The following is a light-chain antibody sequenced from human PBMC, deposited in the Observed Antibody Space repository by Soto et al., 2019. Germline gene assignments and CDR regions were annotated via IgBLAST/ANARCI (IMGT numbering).Light chain of an antibody. CDR3: CSFTGSDTLV. Sequence: QSVLTQPASVSGSPGQSITISCTGTRTDVGDYDYVSWYQQHPGKVPKLLIYDVSNRPSGISNRFSGSKSGNTASLTISGLQTDDEADYYCCSFTGSDTLVFGGGTKLTVL. CDR1: RTDVGDYDY. J-gene: IGLJ2*01. CDR2: DVS. V-gene: IGLV2-14*03.